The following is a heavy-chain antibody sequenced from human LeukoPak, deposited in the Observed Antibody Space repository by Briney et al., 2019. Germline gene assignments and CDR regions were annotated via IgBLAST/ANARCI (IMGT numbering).Heavy chain of an antibody. CDR2: INPNSGGT. V-gene: IGHV1-2*02. CDR1: GYTFTGYY. CDR3: ARSPSGYYDSSGYYDAFDI. J-gene: IGHJ3*02. D-gene: IGHD3-22*01. Sequence: ASVKVSCKASGYTFTGYYMHWVRQAPGQGLEWMGWINPNSGGTNYAQKFQGRVTMTRDTSISTAYMELSRLRSDDTAVYYCARSPSGYYDSSGYYDAFDIWGQGTMVTVSS.